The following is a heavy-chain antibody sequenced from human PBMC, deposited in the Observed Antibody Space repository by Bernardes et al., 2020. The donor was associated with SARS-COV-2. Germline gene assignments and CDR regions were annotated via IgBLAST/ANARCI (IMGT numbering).Heavy chain of an antibody. CDR2: ISYDGSNK. CDR3: AGAVAGTPYGMDV. V-gene: IGHV3-30-3*01. J-gene: IGHJ6*02. Sequence: GGSLRLSCAASGFTFSSYAMHWVRQAPGKGLEWVAVISYDGSNKYYADSVKGRFTISRDNSKNTLYLQMNSLRAEDTAVYYCAGAVAGTPYGMDVWGQGTTVTVSS. D-gene: IGHD6-19*01. CDR1: GFTFSSYA.